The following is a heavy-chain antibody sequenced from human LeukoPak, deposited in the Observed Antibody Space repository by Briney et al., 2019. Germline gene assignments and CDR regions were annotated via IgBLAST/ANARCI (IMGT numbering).Heavy chain of an antibody. Sequence: GGSLRLSCAASGFTVSSKYMSWGRQAPGKGLEWGSVIFRGTTPLDPDSVKRRLTISRDNPENTLYLQMNRLRAEHTAVYYCATSRTDYDLDYWGQGTLVTVSS. CDR2: IFRGTTP. J-gene: IGHJ4*02. CDR1: GFTVSSKY. V-gene: IGHV3-66*01. D-gene: IGHD4-17*01. CDR3: ATSRTDYDLDY.